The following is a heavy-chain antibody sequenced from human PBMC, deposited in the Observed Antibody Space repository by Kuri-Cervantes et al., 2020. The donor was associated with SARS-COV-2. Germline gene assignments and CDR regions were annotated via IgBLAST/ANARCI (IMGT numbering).Heavy chain of an antibody. CDR3: ARVAGQGPIYYYYMDV. Sequence: ETLSLSCAASGFTFSSYSMNWVRQAPGKGLEWVSSISSSSSYIYYADSVKGRFTISRDNSKNTLYLQMNSLRAEDTAVYYCARVAGQGPIYYYYMDVWGKGTMVTVSS. CDR1: GFTFSSYS. CDR2: ISSSSSYI. V-gene: IGHV3-21*01. J-gene: IGHJ6*03. D-gene: IGHD2-21*01.